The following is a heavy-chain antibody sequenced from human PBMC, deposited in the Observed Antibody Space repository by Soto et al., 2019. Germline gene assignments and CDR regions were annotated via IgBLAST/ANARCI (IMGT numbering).Heavy chain of an antibody. CDR2: VRGRDGST. V-gene: IGHV3-23*01. J-gene: IGHJ4*02. Sequence: EVQFLESGGGLVQPGASLRLSCAASGFTFTTFDMSWARQPPGKGLEWVSVVRGRDGSTSYADSLKGRFTISKDSSKNTLYLQMNSLRAEDAALDYCAKGAWLDYWGQGALVTVSS. D-gene: IGHD5-12*01. CDR3: AKGAWLDY. CDR1: GFTFTTFD.